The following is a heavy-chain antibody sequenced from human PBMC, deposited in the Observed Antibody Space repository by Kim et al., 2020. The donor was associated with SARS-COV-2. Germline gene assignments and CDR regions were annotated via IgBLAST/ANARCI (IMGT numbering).Heavy chain of an antibody. CDR3: ALTAGADTAMAGYQFDY. J-gene: IGHJ4*02. D-gene: IGHD5-18*01. CDR1: GGTFSSYA. V-gene: IGHV1-69*13. CDR2: IIPIFGTA. Sequence: SVKVSCKASGGTFSSYAISWVRQAPGQGLEWMGGIIPIFGTANYAQKFQGRVTITADESTSTAYMELSSLRSEDTAVYYCALTAGADTAMAGYQFDYWGQGTLVTVSS.